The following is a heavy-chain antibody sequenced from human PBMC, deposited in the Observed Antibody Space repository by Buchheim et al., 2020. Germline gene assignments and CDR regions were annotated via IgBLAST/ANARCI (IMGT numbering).Heavy chain of an antibody. J-gene: IGHJ4*02. V-gene: IGHV3-33*06. CDR1: GFTFSSYG. Sequence: VQLLESGGGVVQPGRSLRLSCAASGFTFSSYGMHWVRQAPGKGLEWVAVIWYDGSNKYYADSVKGRFTISRDNSKNTLYLQMNSLRAEDTAVYYCAKTAGDYDFWSGYNYWGQGTL. CDR3: AKTAGDYDFWSGYNY. CDR2: IWYDGSNK. D-gene: IGHD3-3*01.